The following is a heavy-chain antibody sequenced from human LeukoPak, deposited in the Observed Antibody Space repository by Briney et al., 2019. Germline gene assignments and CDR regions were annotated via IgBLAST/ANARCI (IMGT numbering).Heavy chain of an antibody. CDR2: ISGSGGST. D-gene: IGHD2-2*02. V-gene: IGHV3-23*01. CDR3: AKADCSSTSCYTQGY. J-gene: IGHJ4*02. CDR1: GFTFSSYA. Sequence: GGSLRLSCAASGFTFSSYAMSWVRQAPGKGLEWVSAISGSGGSTYYADSVKGRFTISRDNSKNTLYLQVNSLRAEDTAVYYCAKADCSSTSCYTQGYWGQGTLVTVSS.